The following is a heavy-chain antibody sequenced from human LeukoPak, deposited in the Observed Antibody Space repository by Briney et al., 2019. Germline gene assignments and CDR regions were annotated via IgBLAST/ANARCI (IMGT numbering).Heavy chain of an antibody. V-gene: IGHV1-2*02. CDR3: ARVTDYYDSSDD. D-gene: IGHD3-22*01. Sequence: GASVKVSCKASGYTFTGYYMHWVRQAPGQGLEWMGWINPNSGGANYAQKFQGRVTMTRDTSISTAYMELSRLRSDDTAVYYCARVTDYYDSSDDWGQGTLVTVSS. J-gene: IGHJ4*02. CDR1: GYTFTGYY. CDR2: INPNSGGA.